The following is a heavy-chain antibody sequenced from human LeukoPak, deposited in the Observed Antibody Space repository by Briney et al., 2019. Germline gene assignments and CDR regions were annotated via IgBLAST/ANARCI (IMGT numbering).Heavy chain of an antibody. Sequence: SQTLSLTCAVSGGSISSGGYSWSWIRQPPGKGLEWIGYIYHSGSTYYNPSLKSRVTISVDRSKNQFSLKLSSVTAADTAVYYCARRGRRNYGSGSYYYFDYWGQGTLVTVSS. D-gene: IGHD3-10*01. J-gene: IGHJ4*02. V-gene: IGHV4-30-2*01. CDR2: IYHSGST. CDR1: GGSISSGGYS. CDR3: ARRGRRNYGSGSYYYFDY.